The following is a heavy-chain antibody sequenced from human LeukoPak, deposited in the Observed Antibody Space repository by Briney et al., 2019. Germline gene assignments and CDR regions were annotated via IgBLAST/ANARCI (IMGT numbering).Heavy chain of an antibody. CDR3: AREFVSSHYGDSNGRGGPDY. J-gene: IGHJ4*02. CDR1: GYSISRGYS. Sequence: SETLSLTCTVSGYSISRGYSWGWIRQPPGKGLEWIGNIYHSGSANYSPSLKSRVTISVDTSKNQFSLKLSSVTAADTAVYYCAREFVSSHYGDSNGRGGPDYWGQGTLVTVSS. V-gene: IGHV4-38-2*02. D-gene: IGHD4-17*01. CDR2: IYHSGSA.